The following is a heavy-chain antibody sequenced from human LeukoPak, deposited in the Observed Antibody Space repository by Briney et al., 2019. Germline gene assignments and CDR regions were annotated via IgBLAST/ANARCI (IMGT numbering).Heavy chain of an antibody. J-gene: IGHJ5*02. CDR3: ARDMVIPNWFDP. CDR1: GYTLTSYG. CDR2: IIPIFGTA. D-gene: IGHD3-22*01. V-gene: IGHV1-69*13. Sequence: GASVKVSCKASGYTLTSYGISWVRQAPGQGLEWMGGIIPIFGTANYAQKFQGRVTITADESTSTAYMELSSLRSEDTAVYYCARDMVIPNWFDPWGQGTLVTVSS.